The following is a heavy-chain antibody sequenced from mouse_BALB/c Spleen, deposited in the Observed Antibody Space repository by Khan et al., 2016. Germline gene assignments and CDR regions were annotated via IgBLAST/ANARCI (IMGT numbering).Heavy chain of an antibody. Sequence: VRLQQSGPELVKPGASVKVSCKASGYAFTSYNMYWVKQSHGKSLEWIGYIDPYNGGTSYNQKFKGKATLTVDKSSSTAYMHLNSLTSEDSAVYYCAIEGMTTVVAKGLDYWGQGTTLTVSS. CDR1: GYAFTSYN. V-gene: IGHV1S135*01. J-gene: IGHJ2*01. D-gene: IGHD1-1*01. CDR3: AIEGMTTVVAKGLDY. CDR2: IDPYNGGT.